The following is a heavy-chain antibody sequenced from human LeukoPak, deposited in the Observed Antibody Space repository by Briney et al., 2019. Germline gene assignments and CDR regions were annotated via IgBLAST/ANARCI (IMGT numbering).Heavy chain of an antibody. CDR3: ARDPPWGMDV. J-gene: IGHJ6*04. V-gene: IGHV1-18*04. Sequence: GASVNVPYMASGYTLLDHYIHWLRQAPGQGLEGMGWISAYNCNKNYAQKPQGRVTMTTDTSTSTAYMELRSLRSDDTAVYYCARDPPWGMDVWGKGTTVTVSS. CDR2: ISAYNCNK. CDR1: GYTLLDHY.